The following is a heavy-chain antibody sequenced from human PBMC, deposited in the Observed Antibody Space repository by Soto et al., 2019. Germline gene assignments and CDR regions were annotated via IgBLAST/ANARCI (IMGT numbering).Heavy chain of an antibody. Sequence: PSETLSLTCTVSGGSISSGDYYWSWIRQPPGRGLEWIGYIYYSGSTYYNPSLKSRVTISVDTSKNQFSLKLSSVTAADTAVYYCARVPLTPVYSSPYYFDYWGQGTLVTVS. CDR1: GGSISSGDYY. CDR2: IYYSGST. J-gene: IGHJ4*02. D-gene: IGHD6-13*01. V-gene: IGHV4-30-4*01. CDR3: ARVPLTPVYSSPYYFDY.